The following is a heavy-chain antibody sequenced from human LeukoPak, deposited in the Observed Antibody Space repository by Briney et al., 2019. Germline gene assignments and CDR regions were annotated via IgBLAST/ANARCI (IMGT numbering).Heavy chain of an antibody. D-gene: IGHD1-1*01. J-gene: IGHJ6*02. CDR1: GFSLTTSGMC. V-gene: IGHV2-70*11. CDR2: IDWDDDE. CDR3: ARSTRDYFYNYGIDV. Sequence: SGPALVRPTQTLTLTCTFSGFSLTTSGMCVTWVRQPPGKALEWLARIDWDDDEYYNTSLKTRLTISKDTSKNQVVLTMTNMDPVDTATYYCARSTRDYFYNYGIDVWGRGTTVTVSS.